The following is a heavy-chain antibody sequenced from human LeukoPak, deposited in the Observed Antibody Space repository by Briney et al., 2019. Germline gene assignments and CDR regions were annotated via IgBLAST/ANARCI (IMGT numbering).Heavy chain of an antibody. V-gene: IGHV3-53*05. J-gene: IGHJ6*03. CDR3: ARDRATVTTGHYYYYMDV. CDR2: IYSGGTT. Sequence: AGGSLRLSCAASGFSVSSNYVSWVRQAPGKGLEWVSVIYSGGTTYYADSVKGRFTISRDNSKNTLYLQMNSLRAEDTAVYYCARDRATVTTGHYYYYMDVWGKGTTVTVSS. D-gene: IGHD4-11*01. CDR1: GFSVSSNY.